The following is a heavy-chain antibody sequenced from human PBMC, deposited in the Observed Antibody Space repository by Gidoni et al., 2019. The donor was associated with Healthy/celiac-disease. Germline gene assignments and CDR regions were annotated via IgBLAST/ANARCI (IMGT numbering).Heavy chain of an antibody. CDR3: ASASGYCSGGSCYSGWFDP. D-gene: IGHD2-15*01. Sequence: QIQLVQSGAEVKKPGSSVKVSCKASGGTFSSYTISWVRQAPGQGLEWMGRIIPILGIANYAQKFQGRVTITADKSTSTAYMELSSLRSEDTAVYYCASASGYCSGGSCYSGWFDPWGQGTLVTVSS. CDR1: GGTFSSYT. CDR2: IIPILGIA. J-gene: IGHJ5*02. V-gene: IGHV1-69*02.